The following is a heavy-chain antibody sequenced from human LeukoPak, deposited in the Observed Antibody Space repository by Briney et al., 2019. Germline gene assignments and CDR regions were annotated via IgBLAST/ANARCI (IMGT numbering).Heavy chain of an antibody. D-gene: IGHD2-15*01. CDR3: ARGGVVVAQPLFDY. CDR1: GFTFSSYV. V-gene: IGHV3-33*08. J-gene: IGHJ4*02. CDR2: IWYDGSNK. Sequence: GGSLTLSCAVSGFTFSSYVMHWVRQAPGKGLEWVAIIWYDGSNKHYADSVKGRFTISRDNSKNTLYLQMNSLRAEDTAVFYCARGGVVVAQPLFDYWGQGTLVTVSS.